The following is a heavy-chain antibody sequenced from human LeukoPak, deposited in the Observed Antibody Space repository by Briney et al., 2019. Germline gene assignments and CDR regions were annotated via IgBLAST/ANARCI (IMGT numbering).Heavy chain of an antibody. CDR3: TPTTTIASGYYYYGMDV. CDR1: GFTFSNAW. J-gene: IGHJ6*04. Sequence: GGSLRLSCAASGFTFSNAWMSWVRQAPGKGLEWVGRIKSKSDGGTTDYAARVEGRLTISRDDSKNTLYLQMNSLKTEDTAVYYCTPTTTIASGYYYYGMDVWGKGTTVTVSS. D-gene: IGHD6-25*01. CDR2: IKSKSDGGTT. V-gene: IGHV3-15*01.